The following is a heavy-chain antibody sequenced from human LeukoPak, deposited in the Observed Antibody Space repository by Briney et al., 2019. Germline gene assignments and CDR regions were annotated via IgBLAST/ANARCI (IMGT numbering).Heavy chain of an antibody. D-gene: IGHD1-26*01. V-gene: IGHV4-59*01. J-gene: IGHJ4*02. CDR3: ARMYSGTSYYFDF. CDR2: FSYSGST. Sequence: PSETLSLTCSVSGVSISDYHWIWIRQPPAKGLEWMGYFSYSGSTRYNPPLKSRVTMSVDTSKNQFSLRLISVAAADTAVYYCARMYSGTSYYFDFWGQGTLVTVSS. CDR1: GVSISDYH.